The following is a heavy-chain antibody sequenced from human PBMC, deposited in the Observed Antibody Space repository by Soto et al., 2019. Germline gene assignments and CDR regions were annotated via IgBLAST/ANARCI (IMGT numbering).Heavy chain of an antibody. CDR3: VKASGGYYDFWSGPPFPDY. V-gene: IGHV3-64D*08. J-gene: IGHJ4*02. CDR2: ISSNGGST. Sequence: GGSLRLSCSASGFTFSSYAMHWVRQAPGKGLEYVSAISSNGGSTYYADSVKGRFTISRDNSKNTLYLQMSSLRAEDTAVYYCVKASGGYYDFWSGPPFPDYWGQGTLVTVSS. CDR1: GFTFSSYA. D-gene: IGHD3-3*01.